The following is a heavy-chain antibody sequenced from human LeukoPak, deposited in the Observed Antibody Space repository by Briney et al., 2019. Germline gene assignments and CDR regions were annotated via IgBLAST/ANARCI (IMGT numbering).Heavy chain of an antibody. V-gene: IGHV4-31*03. CDR3: ARAKSNYGANAFDI. J-gene: IGHJ3*02. D-gene: IGHD4-11*01. CDR2: IYYRGGA. Sequence: SSQTLSLTCTVSSASISSGGYYWSWIRQHLGKGLEWIGYIYYRGGAYYNPSLKSRTSISTDTSKNQFSLTLSSVTAADTAVYYCARAKSNYGANAFDIWGQGTMVTVSS. CDR1: SASISSGGYY.